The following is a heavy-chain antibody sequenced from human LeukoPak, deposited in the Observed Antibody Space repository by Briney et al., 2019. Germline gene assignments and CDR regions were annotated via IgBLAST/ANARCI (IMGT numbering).Heavy chain of an antibody. Sequence: PGGSLRLSCAASGFTFSNYSMNWVRQAPGKGLEWVSSISSSSSYIYYADSVKGRFTISRDNAKNSLYLQMNSLRAEDTAVYYCARADYGGNNYFDYWGQGTLVTVST. V-gene: IGHV3-21*01. CDR1: GFTFSNYS. D-gene: IGHD4-23*01. J-gene: IGHJ4*02. CDR3: ARADYGGNNYFDY. CDR2: ISSSSSYI.